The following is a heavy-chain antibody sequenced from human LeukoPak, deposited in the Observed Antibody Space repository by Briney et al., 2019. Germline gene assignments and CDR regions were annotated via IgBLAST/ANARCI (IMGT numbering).Heavy chain of an antibody. CDR2: ISAGSSYI. Sequence: GGSLRLSCAASGFTFSTYSMNWVRQAPGKGPEWVSSISAGSSYIYYADSVKGRFTISRDNAKNSLFLQMNSLRAEDTAVYYCARGGTTVVTDYGYWGQGTLVTVSS. D-gene: IGHD4-23*01. CDR3: ARGGTTVVTDYGY. V-gene: IGHV3-21*01. J-gene: IGHJ4*02. CDR1: GFTFSTYS.